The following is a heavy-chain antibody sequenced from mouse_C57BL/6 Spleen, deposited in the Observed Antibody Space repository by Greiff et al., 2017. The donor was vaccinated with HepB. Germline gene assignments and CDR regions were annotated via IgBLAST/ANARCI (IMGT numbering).Heavy chain of an antibody. J-gene: IGHJ3*01. V-gene: IGHV1-42*01. CDR2: INPSTGGT. Sequence: EVHLVESGPELVKPGASVKISCKASGYSFTGYYMNWVKQSPEKSLEWIGEINPSTGGTTYNQKFKAKATLTVDKSSSTAYMQLKSLTSEDSAVYYCARSEDYDGIWFAYWGQGTLVTVSA. CDR3: ARSEDYDGIWFAY. D-gene: IGHD2-4*01. CDR1: GYSFTGYY.